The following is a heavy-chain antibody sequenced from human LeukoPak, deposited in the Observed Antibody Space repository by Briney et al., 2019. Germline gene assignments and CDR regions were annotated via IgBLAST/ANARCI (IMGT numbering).Heavy chain of an antibody. CDR2: VSADGGTT. CDR3: ATVNFYYDDSGYLPFDH. D-gene: IGHD3-16*01. Sequence: GGSLRLSCEASGFTFKTYSMNWVRQAPGKGLEWISYVSADGGTTNYADSVKGRFTMSRDNAQNSLFLQMEGLKVEDTAVYYCATVNFYYDDSGYLPFDHWGQGTLVVISS. CDR1: GFTFKTYS. J-gene: IGHJ4*02. V-gene: IGHV3-48*04.